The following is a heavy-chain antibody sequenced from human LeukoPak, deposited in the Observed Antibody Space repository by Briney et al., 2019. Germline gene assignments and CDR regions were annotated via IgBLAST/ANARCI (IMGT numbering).Heavy chain of an antibody. J-gene: IGHJ3*02. CDR2: ISSNGGST. V-gene: IGHV3-64D*06. CDR1: GFTFSSYA. D-gene: IGHD3-9*01. Sequence: GGSLRLSCSASGFTFSSYAMHWVRQAPGKGLEYVSAISSNGGSTYYADSVKGRFTISRDNSKSTLYLQMSSLRAEDTAVYYCVKDRPLLRYFDWFSDAFDIWGQGTMVTVSS. CDR3: VKDRPLLRYFDWFSDAFDI.